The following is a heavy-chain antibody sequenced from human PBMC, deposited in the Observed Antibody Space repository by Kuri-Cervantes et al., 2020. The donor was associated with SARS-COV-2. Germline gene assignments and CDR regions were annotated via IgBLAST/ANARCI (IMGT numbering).Heavy chain of an antibody. J-gene: IGHJ3*02. CDR1: GYSISSGYY. CDR3: ARLSGDAFDI. Sequence: SETLSLTCAVSGYSISSGYYWGWIRQPPGKGLEWIGSIYYSGSTYYNPSLKSRVTISVDTSKNQFSLKLSSVTAADTAVYYCARLSGDAFDIWGQGTMVTVSS. CDR2: IYYSGST. V-gene: IGHV4-38-2*01.